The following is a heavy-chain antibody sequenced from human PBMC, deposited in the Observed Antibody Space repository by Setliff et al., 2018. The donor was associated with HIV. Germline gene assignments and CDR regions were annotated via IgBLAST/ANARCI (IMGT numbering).Heavy chain of an antibody. V-gene: IGHV1-2*02. CDR3: ARQLSNSLDY. J-gene: IGHJ4*02. CDR1: GYSFTDYF. Sequence: ASVKVSCKASGYSFTDYFMHWVRQAPGQGLEWMGWISPNNGDKNIPQSFQGRVTMTRDTSINTAYMELSGLRSDDTAMYYCARQLSNSLDYWGQGNLVTVSS. D-gene: IGHD7-27*01. CDR2: ISPNNGDK.